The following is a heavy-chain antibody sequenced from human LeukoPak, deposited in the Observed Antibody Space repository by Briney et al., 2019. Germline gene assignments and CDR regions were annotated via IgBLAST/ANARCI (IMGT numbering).Heavy chain of an antibody. Sequence: GALRLSCAASGFTFSSYGMHWVRQAPGKGLEWVAVISYDGSNKYYADSVKGRFTISRDNSKNTLYLQMNSLRAEDTAVYYCAKDLGGYYYYGMDVWGQGTTVTVSS. D-gene: IGHD3-16*01. J-gene: IGHJ6*02. V-gene: IGHV3-30*18. CDR3: AKDLGGYYYYGMDV. CDR1: GFTFSSYG. CDR2: ISYDGSNK.